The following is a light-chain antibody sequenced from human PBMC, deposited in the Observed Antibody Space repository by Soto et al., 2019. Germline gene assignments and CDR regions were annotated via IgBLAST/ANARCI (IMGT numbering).Light chain of an antibody. Sequence: QSALTQPASVSGSPGQSITISCSGTSSDIGGYNYISWYQQLPGKAPKFIIYDVRNRPSGVSNRFSGSRSGNTASLTISGLQAEDEVDYYCSSYTSSSTVIFGGGTKLTVL. CDR3: SSYTSSSTVI. J-gene: IGLJ2*01. CDR2: DVR. CDR1: SSDIGGYNY. V-gene: IGLV2-14*01.